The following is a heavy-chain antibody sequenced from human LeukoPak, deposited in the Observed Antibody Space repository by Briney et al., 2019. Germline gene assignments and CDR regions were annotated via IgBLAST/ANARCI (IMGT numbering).Heavy chain of an antibody. CDR2: INPSGGST. CDR3: ARDNIVVVPAAPGYGMDV. D-gene: IGHD2-2*01. J-gene: IGHJ6*02. V-gene: IGHV1-46*01. Sequence: ASVKVSCKASGYTFTSYYMHWVRQAPGQGLEWMGIINPSGGSTSYAQKFQGRVTMTRDTSTSTVYMELSSLRSEDTAVYYYARDNIVVVPAAPGYGMDVWGQGTTVTVSS. CDR1: GYTFTSYY.